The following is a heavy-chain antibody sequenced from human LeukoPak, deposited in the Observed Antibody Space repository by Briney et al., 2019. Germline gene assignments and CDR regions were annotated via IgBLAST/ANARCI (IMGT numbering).Heavy chain of an antibody. CDR1: GFTFSGSA. CDR3: TSRGPIAAAPDY. J-gene: IGHJ4*02. D-gene: IGHD6-13*01. V-gene: IGHV3-73*01. CDR2: IRSKANSYAT. Sequence: GSLQLSCAASGFTFSGSAIHWVRQASGKGLEWVGRIRSKANSYATAYAASVKGRFTISRDDSKNTAYLQMNSLKTEDTAVYYCTSRGPIAAAPDYWGQGTLVTVSS.